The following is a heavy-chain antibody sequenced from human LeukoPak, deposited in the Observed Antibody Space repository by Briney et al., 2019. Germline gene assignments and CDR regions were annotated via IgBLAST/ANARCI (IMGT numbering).Heavy chain of an antibody. V-gene: IGHV3-23*01. Sequence: PGGSLRLSCAASGFTFSSYAMSWVRQAPGKGLEWVSTFSASGGSTYYADSVKGRLTISRDNSKNTLYLQMNSLRAEDTAVYYCARDLSRGYSGGLWFDPWGQGTLVTVSS. CDR1: GFTFSSYA. D-gene: IGHD5-12*01. CDR3: ARDLSRGYSGGLWFDP. J-gene: IGHJ5*02. CDR2: FSASGGST.